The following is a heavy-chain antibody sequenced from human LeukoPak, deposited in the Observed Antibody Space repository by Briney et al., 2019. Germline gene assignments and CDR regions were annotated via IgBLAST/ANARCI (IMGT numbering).Heavy chain of an antibody. D-gene: IGHD6-25*01. CDR2: ISGSGDITVMSGSGENT. V-gene: IGHV3-23*01. Sequence: GGSLRLSCAASGFTFSTTAMGWVRQAPGKGLEWLSVISGSGDITVMSGSGENTYYAYSVKGRFTISRDNAKNTLYLQRDSLRVEDTAVYYCARDVGSAPFDYWGQGTLVTVSS. CDR3: ARDVGSAPFDY. CDR1: GFTFSTTA. J-gene: IGHJ4*02.